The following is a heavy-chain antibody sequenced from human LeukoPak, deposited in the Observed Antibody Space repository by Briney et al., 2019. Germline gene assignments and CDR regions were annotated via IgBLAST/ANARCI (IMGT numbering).Heavy chain of an antibody. V-gene: IGHV4-30-2*01. CDR3: AREGDYSSGWYDAFDI. J-gene: IGHJ3*02. D-gene: IGHD6-19*01. CDR2: IYHSGST. Sequence: SETLSLTCTVSGGSISSGGYYWSWIRQPPGKGLEWIGYIYHSGSTYYNPSLKSRVTISVDRSKNQFSLKLSSVTAADTAVYYCAREGDYSSGWYDAFDIWGQGTMVTVSS. CDR1: GGSISSGGYY.